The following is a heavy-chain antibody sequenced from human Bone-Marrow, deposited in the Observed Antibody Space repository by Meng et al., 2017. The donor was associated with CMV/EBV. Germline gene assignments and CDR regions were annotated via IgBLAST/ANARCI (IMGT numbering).Heavy chain of an antibody. J-gene: IGHJ4*02. CDR1: GFTFSSYG. V-gene: IGHV3-23*01. CDR2: ITGSDST. D-gene: IGHD1-26*01. CDR3: AKGKGATGGSLEY. Sequence: GGSLRLSCAASGFTFSSYGMNWVRQAPGKGLEWVSVITGSDSTNYADSVKGRFTISRDNSKNTLYLQMNSLRAEDTAVYYWAKGKGATGGSLEYWGQGTLVTVSS.